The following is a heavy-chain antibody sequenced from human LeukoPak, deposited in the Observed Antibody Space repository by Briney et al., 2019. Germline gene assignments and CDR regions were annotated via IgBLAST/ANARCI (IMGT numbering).Heavy chain of an antibody. J-gene: IGHJ4*02. V-gene: IGHV3-7*01. CDR2: TKKDGSEK. D-gene: IGHD6-19*01. CDR1: GFTFSSYW. Sequence: GGSLRLSCAASGFTFSSYWMFWVRQPPGKGLEWVATTKKDGSEKDYVDSVKGRFTISRDNAENSLSLQMNSLRGDDTAIYYCVGGSGWLFDYWGQGTLVTVSS. CDR3: VGGSGWLFDY.